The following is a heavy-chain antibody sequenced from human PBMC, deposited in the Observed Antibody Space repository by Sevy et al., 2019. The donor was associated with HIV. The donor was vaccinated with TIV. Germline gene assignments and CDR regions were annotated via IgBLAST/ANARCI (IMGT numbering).Heavy chain of an antibody. V-gene: IGHV3-7*01. D-gene: IGHD6-13*01. Sequence: GGSLRLSCEASGFTFSSYWMSWVRQAPGKGLEWVANIKEDGSVKYYVDSVKGRFTISRDNAKKSVYLQMNSLRAEDAALYYCVRAIGAAGSYWGRGTLVTVS. CDR1: GFTFSSYW. CDR3: VRAIGAAGSY. J-gene: IGHJ4*02. CDR2: IKEDGSVK.